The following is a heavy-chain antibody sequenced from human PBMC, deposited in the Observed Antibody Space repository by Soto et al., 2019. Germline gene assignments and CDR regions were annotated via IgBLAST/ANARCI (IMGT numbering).Heavy chain of an antibody. D-gene: IGHD3-3*02. J-gene: IGHJ4*02. CDR3: TRMRVGSIRSSHY. CDR2: IKNKADSYTT. V-gene: IGHV3-72*01. CDR1: GFTFSDHY. Sequence: EVQLVESGGGLVQPEGSLRLSCAASGFTFSDHYMDWVRQAPGKGLEWVGRIKNKADSYTTEYAAPVKGRFIISRDDSTASVLLQMTRLKTADTGVYYFTRMRVGSIRSSHYWGQGILSTVSS.